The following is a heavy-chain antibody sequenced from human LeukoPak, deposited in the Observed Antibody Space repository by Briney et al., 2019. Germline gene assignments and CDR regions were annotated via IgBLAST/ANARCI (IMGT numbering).Heavy chain of an antibody. J-gene: IGHJ6*03. V-gene: IGHV3-21*01. CDR2: ISSSSSYI. Sequence: GGSLRLSCAASGFTFSSYSMNWVRQAPGKGLEWVSSISSSSSYIYYADSVKGRFTISRDNSKNTLYLQMNSLRAEDTAVYYCARDWLIAARLHYYYYMDVWGKGTTVTVSS. CDR1: GFTFSSYS. CDR3: ARDWLIAARLHYYYYMDV. D-gene: IGHD6-6*01.